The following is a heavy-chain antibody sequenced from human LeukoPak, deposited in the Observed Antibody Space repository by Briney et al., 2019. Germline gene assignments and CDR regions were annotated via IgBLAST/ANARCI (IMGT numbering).Heavy chain of an antibody. CDR3: TSGVGTLDY. Sequence: GGSLRLSCAASGFTFINAWMTWVRQAPGKGLEWVGRIQSTTNGGTPDYATPVKGRFTISGDDSKNTLYLQMNSLKTEDTAVYYCTSGVGTLDYWGQGALVTVSS. D-gene: IGHD1-14*01. V-gene: IGHV3-15*01. CDR1: GFTFINAW. CDR2: IQSTTNGGTP. J-gene: IGHJ4*02.